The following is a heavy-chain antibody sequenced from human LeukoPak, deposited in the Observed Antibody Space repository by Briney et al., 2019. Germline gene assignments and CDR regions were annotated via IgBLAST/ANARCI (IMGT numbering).Heavy chain of an antibody. CDR1: GFTFSSYA. V-gene: IGHV3-23*01. CDR2: ISGSGGST. D-gene: IGHD4-11*01. CDR3: ARSKVSYYYYYMDV. Sequence: PGGSLRLSCAASGFTFSSYAMSWVRQAPGKGLEWVSAISGSGGSTYYADSVKGRFTISRDNSKNTLYLQMNSLRAEDTAVYYCARSKVSYYYYYMDVWGKGTTVTVSS. J-gene: IGHJ6*03.